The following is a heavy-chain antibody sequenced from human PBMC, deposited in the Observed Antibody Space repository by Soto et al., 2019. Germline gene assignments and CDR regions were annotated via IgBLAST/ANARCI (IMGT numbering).Heavy chain of an antibody. J-gene: IGHJ4*02. CDR1: VFTFSNAW. CDR3: TKATYSNHDPTDY. CDR2: IKSKTGGGTA. V-gene: IGHV3-15*01. D-gene: IGHD4-4*01. Sequence: VGSLRLSCAFSVFTFSNAWMTCVRQSPGKGLEWVGRIKSKTGGGTADYAAPVKGRFTISRDDSKNTLYLQMNGLKTEDTAIYYCTKATYSNHDPTDYWGQGTLVTGSS.